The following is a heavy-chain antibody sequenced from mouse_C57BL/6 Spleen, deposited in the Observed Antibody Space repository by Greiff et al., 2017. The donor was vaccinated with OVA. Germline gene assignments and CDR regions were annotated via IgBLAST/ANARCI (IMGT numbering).Heavy chain of an antibody. CDR2: IDPETGGT. Sequence: VQLQESGAELVRPGASVTLSCKASGYTFTDYEMHWVKQTPVHGLEWIGAIDPETGGTAYNQKFKGKAILTADKSSSTAYMELRSLTSEDSAVYYCTRGYRYWGQGTSVTVSS. CDR1: GYTFTDYE. J-gene: IGHJ4*01. D-gene: IGHD2-14*01. CDR3: TRGYRY. V-gene: IGHV1-15*01.